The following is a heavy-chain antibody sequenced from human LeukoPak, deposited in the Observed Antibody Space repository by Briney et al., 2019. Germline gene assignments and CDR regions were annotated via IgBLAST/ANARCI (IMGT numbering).Heavy chain of an antibody. CDR3: ARRAGDYSHPYDY. CDR2: IYSGGST. J-gene: IGHJ4*02. V-gene: IGHV3-53*01. D-gene: IGHD3-22*01. Sequence: FWSWVRQAPGKGLEWVSFIYSGGSTYYTDSVKGRFTISRDNSKNTLYLQMNSLRAEDTAVYYCARRAGDYSHPYDYWGQGILVTVSS. CDR1: F.